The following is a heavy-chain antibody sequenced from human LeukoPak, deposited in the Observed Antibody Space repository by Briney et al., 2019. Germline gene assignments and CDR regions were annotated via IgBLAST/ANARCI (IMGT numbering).Heavy chain of an antibody. Sequence: GGSLRLSCAASGFTFSSYAMSWVRQAPGKGLECVSAISGNGGSTYYADSVKGRFTISRDNSKNTLYLQMNSLRAEDTAVYYCAKDRMITFGGVISHPDYWGQGTLVTVSS. J-gene: IGHJ4*02. CDR3: AKDRMITFGGVISHPDY. V-gene: IGHV3-23*01. D-gene: IGHD3-16*01. CDR2: ISGNGGST. CDR1: GFTFSSYA.